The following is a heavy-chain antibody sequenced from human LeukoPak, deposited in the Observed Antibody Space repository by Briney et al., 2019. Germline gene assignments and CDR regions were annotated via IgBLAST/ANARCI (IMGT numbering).Heavy chain of an antibody. CDR2: IYYSGST. Sequence: PSETLSLTCTVSGGSVSSGSYYWSWIRQPPGKGLEWIGYIYYSGSTNYNPSLKSRVTISVDTSKNQFSLKLSSVTAADTAVYYCARAMVRGDIKFDPWGQGTLVTVSS. CDR3: ARAMVRGDIKFDP. D-gene: IGHD3-10*01. CDR1: GGSVSSGSYY. V-gene: IGHV4-61*01. J-gene: IGHJ5*02.